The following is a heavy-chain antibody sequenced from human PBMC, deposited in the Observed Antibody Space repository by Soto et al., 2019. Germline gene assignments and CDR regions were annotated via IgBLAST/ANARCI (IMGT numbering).Heavy chain of an antibody. D-gene: IGHD3-10*01. J-gene: IGHJ3*02. V-gene: IGHV1-8*02. CDR2: MNPNSGNT. Sequence: ASVKVSCKASGYTFTSYDINWVRQATGQGLEWMGWMNPNSGNTGYAQKFQGRVTMTRNTSISTAYMELRSLRSEDTAVNAWACLNVGDPEDDDAFDIWGQGTMVTVSS. CDR1: GYTFTSYD. CDR3: ACLNVGDPEDDDAFDI.